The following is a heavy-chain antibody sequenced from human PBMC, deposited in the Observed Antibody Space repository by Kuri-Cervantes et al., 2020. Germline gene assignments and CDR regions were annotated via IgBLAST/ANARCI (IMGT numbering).Heavy chain of an antibody. V-gene: IGHV3-7*03. CDR2: IGRDGNEK. Sequence: GESLKISCLASGFTFSNYWMSWARLTPGKGLEWVANIGRDGNEKFYVDSVKGRFTISRDNSKNTLYLQMNSLRAEDTAVYYCAKAGGGSGSYGDYYYYGMDVWGQGTTVTVSS. CDR3: AKAGGGSGSYGDYYYYGMDV. D-gene: IGHD3-10*01. J-gene: IGHJ6*02. CDR1: GFTFSNYW.